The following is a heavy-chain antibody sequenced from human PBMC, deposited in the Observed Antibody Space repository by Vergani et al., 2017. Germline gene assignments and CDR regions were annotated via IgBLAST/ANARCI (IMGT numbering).Heavy chain of an antibody. D-gene: IGHD4-17*01. CDR2: ISSSSSYI. CDR3: AGDYGDYGVLDYYYMYV. Sequence: EVQLVESGGGLVKPGGSLRLSCAASGFTFSSYSMNWVRQAPGKGLEWVSSISSSSSYIYYADSVKGRFTISRDNAKNSLYLQMYSLRAEDTAVYYCAGDYGDYGVLDYYYMYVWGKGTTVTVSS. V-gene: IGHV3-21*01. J-gene: IGHJ6*03. CDR1: GFTFSSYS.